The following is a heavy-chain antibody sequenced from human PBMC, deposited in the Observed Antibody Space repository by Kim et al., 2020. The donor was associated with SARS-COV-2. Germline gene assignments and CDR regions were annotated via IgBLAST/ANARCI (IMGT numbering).Heavy chain of an antibody. V-gene: IGHV4-34*01. CDR3: ARSVVGITTVTIVMWSHY. CDR2: INHSGST. CDR1: GGSFSGYY. Sequence: SETLSLTCAVYGGSFSGYYWSWIRQPPGKGLEWIGEINHSGSTTYSPSLKSRVIISVDTSKNQFSLRLTSVIAADTAVYFCARSVVGITTVTIVMWSHY. J-gene: IGHJ6*01. D-gene: IGHD4-17*01.